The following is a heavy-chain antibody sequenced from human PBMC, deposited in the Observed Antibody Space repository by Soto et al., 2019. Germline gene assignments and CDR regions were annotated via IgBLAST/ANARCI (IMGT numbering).Heavy chain of an antibody. J-gene: IGHJ6*02. Sequence: PGGSLRLSCAASGFTFSIYAMSWFRQAPGKGLEWVSAISGSGGSTYYADSVKGRFTISRDNSKNTLYLQMNSLRAEDTAVYYCAKDRYCSSTSCYHYYYGMDVWGQGTTVTVSS. CDR3: AKDRYCSSTSCYHYYYGMDV. CDR1: GFTFSIYA. V-gene: IGHV3-23*01. CDR2: ISGSGGST. D-gene: IGHD2-2*01.